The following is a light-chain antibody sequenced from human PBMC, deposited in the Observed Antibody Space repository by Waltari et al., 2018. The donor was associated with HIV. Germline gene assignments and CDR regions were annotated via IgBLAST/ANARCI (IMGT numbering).Light chain of an antibody. J-gene: IGLJ1*01. Sequence: SYVLTPPPSVSVAPGQTARITCGGNNIGSKSVHWYQQKAGQAPVRVVYNGSDRPSGIPGRFSGSRSGNTATLTISRVEAGDEADYYCHVWDRSSDHHVFGTGTKVTVL. CDR3: HVWDRSSDHHV. V-gene: IGLV3-21*02. CDR2: NGS. CDR1: NIGSKS.